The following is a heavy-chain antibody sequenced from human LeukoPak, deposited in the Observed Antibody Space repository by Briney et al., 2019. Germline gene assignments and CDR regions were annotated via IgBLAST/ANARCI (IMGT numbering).Heavy chain of an antibody. V-gene: IGHV4-59*01. J-gene: IGHJ4*02. Sequence: SETLSLTCTVSGGSISSYYWSWIRQPPGKGLEWIGYVYYSGSTNYNPSLKSRVTISVDTSKNQFSLKLSSVTAADTAVYYCARVKGRVDYGDYWGQGTLVTVSS. CDR2: VYYSGST. D-gene: IGHD2-15*01. CDR3: ARVKGRVDYGDY. CDR1: GGSISSYY.